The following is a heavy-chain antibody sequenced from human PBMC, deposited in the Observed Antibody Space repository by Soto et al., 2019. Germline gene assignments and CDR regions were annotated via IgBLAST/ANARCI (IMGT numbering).Heavy chain of an antibody. Sequence: QVHLVQSGAEVKKPGSSVKVSCKTSGGTISTYVINWVRQAPGQGLEWMGRIIPALGAADYAQKFQDRLTITADKSTSTAYRKLSSLRSDDTVVYYCARGGQQVVSFDYWGQGTLVAVSS. J-gene: IGHJ4*02. CDR3: ARGGQQVVSFDY. D-gene: IGHD6-6*01. V-gene: IGHV1-69*08. CDR2: IIPALGAA. CDR1: GGTISTYV.